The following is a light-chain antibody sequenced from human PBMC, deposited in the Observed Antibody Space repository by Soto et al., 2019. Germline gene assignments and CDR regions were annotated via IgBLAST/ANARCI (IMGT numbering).Light chain of an antibody. J-gene: IGLJ1*01. V-gene: IGLV2-14*03. CDR2: DVS. Sequence: QSALTQPASVSVSPGLSITISCTGTSSDVGAYNFVSWYQQHPDKAPKLMIFDVSNRPSGVSNRFSGSKSGNTASLTISGLQSEDEAEYYCGSYTTSSNYVFGTGTKVNVL. CDR3: GSYTTSSNYV. CDR1: SSDVGAYNF.